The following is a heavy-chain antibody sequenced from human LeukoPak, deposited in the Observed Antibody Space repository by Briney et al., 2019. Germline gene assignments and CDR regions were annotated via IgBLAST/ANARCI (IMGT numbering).Heavy chain of an antibody. Sequence: PSETLSLTCTVSGGSISISGYYWTWIRQHPGKGLEWVGYIDNSGTTYYNPSLESRVTISADTSKNQFSLRLSSVTAADTAVYYCARDQYISSFRYYGMDVWGQGTTVTVSS. CDR2: IDNSGTT. V-gene: IGHV4-31*03. CDR3: ARDQYISSFRYYGMDV. J-gene: IGHJ6*02. D-gene: IGHD6-13*01. CDR1: GGSISISGYY.